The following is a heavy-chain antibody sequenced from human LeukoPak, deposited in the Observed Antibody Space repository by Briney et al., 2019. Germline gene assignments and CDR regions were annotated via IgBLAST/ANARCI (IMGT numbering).Heavy chain of an antibody. CDR3: ARYSSSPLFDY. CDR1: GFTFSSYS. V-gene: IGHV3-48*04. D-gene: IGHD6-6*01. Sequence: PGGSLRLSCAASGFTFSSYSMNWVRQAPGKGLEWVSYISRSSSTIYYADSVKGRFTISRDNAKNSLYLQMNSLRAEDTAVYYCARYSSSPLFDYWGQGTLVTVSS. CDR2: ISRSSSTI. J-gene: IGHJ4*02.